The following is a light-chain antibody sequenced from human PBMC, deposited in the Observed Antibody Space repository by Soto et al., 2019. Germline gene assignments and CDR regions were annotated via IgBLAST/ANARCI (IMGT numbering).Light chain of an antibody. Sequence: EIVLTQSPATLSLSPGERATLSCRASQSIRTYLAWYQQRPGQAPRLLIYEASNRATGIPARFSGSGSRTDFTLTISSLEPEDFAVYYCQQRSNWPRTFGPGTKVDIK. CDR1: QSIRTY. CDR3: QQRSNWPRT. V-gene: IGKV3-11*01. CDR2: EAS. J-gene: IGKJ3*01.